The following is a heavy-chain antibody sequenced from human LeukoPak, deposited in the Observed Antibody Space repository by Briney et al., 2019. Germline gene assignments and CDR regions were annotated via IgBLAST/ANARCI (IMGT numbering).Heavy chain of an antibody. Sequence: GGSLRLSCAASGFTFSSYAMSWVRQAPGKGLEWVSAISGSGGRTYYADSVKGRFTISRDNSKNTLYLQMNSLRAEGTAVYYCAAYYYDILTGYFDYWGQGTLVTVSS. CDR3: AAYYYDILTGYFDY. J-gene: IGHJ4*02. CDR2: ISGSGGRT. V-gene: IGHV3-23*01. CDR1: GFTFSSYA. D-gene: IGHD3-9*01.